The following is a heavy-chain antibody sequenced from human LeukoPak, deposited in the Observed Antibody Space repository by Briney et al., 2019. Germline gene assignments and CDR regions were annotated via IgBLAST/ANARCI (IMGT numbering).Heavy chain of an antibody. J-gene: IGHJ4*02. D-gene: IGHD2-21*02. V-gene: IGHV3-43*01. CDR3: AKEVDCPSDCLFFHS. CDR1: GFTFDRFT. Sequence: GSLRLSCAASGFTFDRFTIHWVRQTPGKGLEWVSLINRRGHTFYADSVKGRFTISRDNSRNSVFLQMNSLRPEDTALYHCAKEVDCPSDCLFFHSWGQGTLVTVSS. CDR2: INRRGHT.